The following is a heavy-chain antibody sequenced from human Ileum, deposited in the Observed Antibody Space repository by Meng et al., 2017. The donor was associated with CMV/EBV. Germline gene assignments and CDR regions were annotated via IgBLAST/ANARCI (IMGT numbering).Heavy chain of an antibody. J-gene: IGHJ2*01. D-gene: IGHD2-21*02. V-gene: IGHV4-39*07. CDR3: ARMTLYWYFDL. Sequence: HLTEPGPGLVKPSETLSLTFTVSGGSISNGNFYWGWFRQPPGKELELIGSMFYRGNTYYNPSLRSRVTISLDTSKDQFSLRLTSVTGADTAVYYCARMTLYWYFDLWGRGSLVTVSS. CDR1: GGSISNGNFY. CDR2: MFYRGNT.